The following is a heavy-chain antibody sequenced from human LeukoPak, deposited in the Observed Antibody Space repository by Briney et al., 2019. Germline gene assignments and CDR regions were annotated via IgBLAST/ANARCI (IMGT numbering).Heavy chain of an antibody. CDR2: INTDGSST. CDR1: GFTFSSYW. CDR3: AFGSGREGHMDV. J-gene: IGHJ6*03. Sequence: GGSLRLSXAASGFTFSSYWMHWVRQAPGKGLVWVSRINTDGSSTTYADSVKGRFTISRDNAKNTLYLQMNSLRAEDTAVYYCAFGSGREGHMDVWGKGTTVTVSS. V-gene: IGHV3-74*03. D-gene: IGHD3-10*01.